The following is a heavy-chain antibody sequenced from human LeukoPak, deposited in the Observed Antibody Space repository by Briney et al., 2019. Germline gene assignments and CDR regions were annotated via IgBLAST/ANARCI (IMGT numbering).Heavy chain of an antibody. D-gene: IGHD3-9*01. CDR2: ISYDGSNK. CDR1: GFTFSSYA. J-gene: IGHJ4*02. V-gene: IGHV3-30*04. CDR3: ARGFQYDILTGYYDY. Sequence: PGRSLRLSCAASGFTFSSYAMHWVRQAPGKGLEWVAVISYDGSNKYYADSVKGRFTISRDNSKNTLYLQMNGLRAEDTAVYYCARGFQYDILTGYYDYWGQGTLVTVSS.